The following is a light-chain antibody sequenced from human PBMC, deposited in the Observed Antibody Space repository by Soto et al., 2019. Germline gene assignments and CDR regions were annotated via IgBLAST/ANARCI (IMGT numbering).Light chain of an antibody. V-gene: IGKV1-17*01. CDR2: HTS. Sequence: DIQVTQSPSSLSASIGDRVSITCRASLDIGNDLDWYQQKPGKAPKRLLYHTSTLQSGVPSRFSGAGSGAEFTLTINGLQSEDFATYFCLQHKSYPWTFGQGTTVEL. J-gene: IGKJ1*01. CDR1: LDIGND. CDR3: LQHKSYPWT.